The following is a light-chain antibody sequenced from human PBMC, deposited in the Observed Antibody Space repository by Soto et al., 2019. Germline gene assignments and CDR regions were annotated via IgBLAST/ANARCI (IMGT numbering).Light chain of an antibody. Sequence: DIQMTQSPSSLSSSVGDIVTIAFRASQGISTYLAWYQQKPGKAPKLLIYAASTLQSGVPSRFSGSGSGTEFTLTISSLQPEDFALYYCHQRQSWPRTFGQGTKVDIK. CDR3: HQRQSWPRT. V-gene: IGKV1-9*01. J-gene: IGKJ1*01. CDR1: QGISTY. CDR2: AAS.